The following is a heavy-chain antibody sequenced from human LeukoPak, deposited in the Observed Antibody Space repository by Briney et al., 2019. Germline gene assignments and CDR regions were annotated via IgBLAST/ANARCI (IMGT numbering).Heavy chain of an antibody. V-gene: IGHV3-49*03. J-gene: IGHJ4*02. Sequence: LSLTCTVSGGSISSYYWSWIRQPPGKGLEWVGFIRSKAYGGTTEYAASVKGRFTISRDDSKSIAYLQMNSLKTEDTAVYYCTRDVAYCSSTSCYEEYYFDYWGQGTLVTVSS. D-gene: IGHD2-2*01. CDR2: IRSKAYGGTT. CDR1: GGSISSYY. CDR3: TRDVAYCSSTSCYEEYYFDY.